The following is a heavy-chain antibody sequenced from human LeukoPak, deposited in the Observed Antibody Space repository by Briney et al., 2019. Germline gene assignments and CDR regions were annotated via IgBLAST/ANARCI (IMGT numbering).Heavy chain of an antibody. Sequence: PGGSLRLSCAASGFTFSSYEMNWVRQAPGKGLEWVSYISSSGSTIYYADSVKGRFTISRDNSKNTLFLQVNSLRAEDTAVYYCARDKIVGATHFDSWGQGTLVTVSS. CDR1: GFTFSSYE. CDR2: ISSSGSTI. D-gene: IGHD1-26*01. J-gene: IGHJ4*02. V-gene: IGHV3-48*03. CDR3: ARDKIVGATHFDS.